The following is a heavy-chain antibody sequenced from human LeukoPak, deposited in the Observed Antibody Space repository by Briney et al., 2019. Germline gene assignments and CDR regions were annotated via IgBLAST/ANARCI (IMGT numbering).Heavy chain of an antibody. D-gene: IGHD6-6*01. J-gene: IGHJ6*02. CDR2: INPNSGGT. CDR3: AREYSSSPYYYYGMDV. CDR1: GYTFTGYY. Sequence: APVKVSCKASGYTFTGYYMHWVRQAPGQGLEWMGWINPNSGGTNYAQKFQGWVTMTRDTSISTAYMELSRLRSDDTAVYYCAREYSSSPYYYYGMDVWGQGTTVTVSS. V-gene: IGHV1-2*04.